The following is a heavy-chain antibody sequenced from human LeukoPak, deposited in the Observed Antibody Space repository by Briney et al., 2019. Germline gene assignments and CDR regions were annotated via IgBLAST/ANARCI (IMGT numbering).Heavy chain of an antibody. V-gene: IGHV1-2*02. J-gene: IGHJ4*02. CDR2: INPKSGGT. CDR1: GYTFTAYY. Sequence: ASVKVSCKASGYTFTAYYMHWVRQAPGQGLEWMGWINPKSGGTKYVQKFQGRVILTSDTSISTVYMEVSRLRTDDTAMYYCARVRYDYGGKDFDYWGQGTQVTVSS. CDR3: ARVRYDYGGKDFDY. D-gene: IGHD4-23*01.